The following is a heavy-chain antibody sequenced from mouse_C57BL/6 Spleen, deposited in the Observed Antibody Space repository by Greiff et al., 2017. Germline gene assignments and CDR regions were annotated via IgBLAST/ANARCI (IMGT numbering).Heavy chain of an antibody. CDR1: GYTFTDHT. J-gene: IGHJ4*01. CDR2: IYPRDGST. V-gene: IGHV1-78*01. D-gene: IGHD2-4*01. Sequence: VKVVESDAELVKPGASVKISCKVSGYTFTDHTIHWMKQRPEQGLEWIGYIYPRDGSTKYNEKFKGKATLTADKSSSTAYMQLNSLTSEDSAVYFCASGGMITRIYYYAMDYWGQGTSVTVSS. CDR3: ASGGMITRIYYYAMDY.